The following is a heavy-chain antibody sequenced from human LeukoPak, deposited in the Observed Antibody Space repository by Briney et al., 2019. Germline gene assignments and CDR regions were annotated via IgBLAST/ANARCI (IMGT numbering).Heavy chain of an antibody. CDR3: ARSDLGKITGGPFNT. CDR1: GYTFTNYG. CDR2: ISGYQGST. V-gene: IGHV1-18*01. J-gene: IGHJ5*02. D-gene: IGHD5-24*01. Sequence: GASVKVSCKASGYTFTNYGITWVRQAPGQGLEWMGWISGYQGSTKYAQNFQGRVTMTIDTSTSTAYMDLRSLISDDTAIYFCARSDLGKITGGPFNTWGQGTLV.